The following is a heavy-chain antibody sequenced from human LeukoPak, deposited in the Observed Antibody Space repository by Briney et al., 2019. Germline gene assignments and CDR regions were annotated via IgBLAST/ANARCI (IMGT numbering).Heavy chain of an antibody. J-gene: IGHJ4*02. CDR1: GGSFSGYY. Sequence: PSETLSLTCAVYGGSFSGYYWSWIRQPPGKGLEWIGEINHSGSTNYNPSLKSRVTISVDTSKNQFSLKLSSVTAADTAVYYCAGGRWGVPAAYFDYWGQGTLVTVSS. CDR2: INHSGST. V-gene: IGHV4-34*01. D-gene: IGHD2-2*01. CDR3: AGGRWGVPAAYFDY.